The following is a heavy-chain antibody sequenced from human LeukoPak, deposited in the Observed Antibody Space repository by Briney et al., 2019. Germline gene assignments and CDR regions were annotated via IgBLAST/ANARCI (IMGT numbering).Heavy chain of an antibody. V-gene: IGHV3-11*01. D-gene: IGHD6-13*01. Sequence: GGSLRLSCAASGFTFSDYYMSWIRQAPGKGLEWVSYISSSGSTIYYADSVKGRFTISRDNAKNSLYLQMNSLRAEDTAVYYRARSFSYSSTSYWGQGTLVTVSS. CDR3: ARSFSYSSTSY. CDR2: ISSSGSTI. J-gene: IGHJ4*02. CDR1: GFTFSDYY.